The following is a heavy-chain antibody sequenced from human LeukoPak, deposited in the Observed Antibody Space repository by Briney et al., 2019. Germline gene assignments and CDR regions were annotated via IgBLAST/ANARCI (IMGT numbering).Heavy chain of an antibody. CDR2: IIPIFGTA. Sequence: RASVRVTCKASGGTFSSYAISWVRQAPGQGLEWMGGIIPIFGTANYAQKFQGRVTITTDESMSTAYMELSSLRSEDTAVYYCARSPDIVVVVAATSYFDYWGQGTLVTVSS. J-gene: IGHJ4*02. V-gene: IGHV1-69*05. CDR1: GGTFSSYA. CDR3: ARSPDIVVVVAATSYFDY. D-gene: IGHD2-15*01.